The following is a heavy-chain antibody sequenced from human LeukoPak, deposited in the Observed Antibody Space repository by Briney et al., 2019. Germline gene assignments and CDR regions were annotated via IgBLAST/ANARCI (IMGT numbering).Heavy chain of an antibody. CDR1: GYTFTGYY. J-gene: IGHJ6*02. CDR2: INPNSGGT. CDR3: ARDLAPGDTAMAHYYYYGMDV. Sequence: GASVKVSCKASGYTFTGYYMHWVRQAPGQGLEWMGWINPNSGGTNYAQKSQGRVTMTRDTSISTAYMELSRLRSDDTAVYYCARDLAPGDTAMAHYYYYGMDVWGQGTTVTVSS. D-gene: IGHD5-18*01. V-gene: IGHV1-2*02.